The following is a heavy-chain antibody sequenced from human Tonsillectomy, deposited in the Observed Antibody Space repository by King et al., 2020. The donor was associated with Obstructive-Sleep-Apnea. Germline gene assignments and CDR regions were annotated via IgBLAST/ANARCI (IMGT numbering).Heavy chain of an antibody. CDR3: ARPLWFGELLYFDY. J-gene: IGHJ4*02. V-gene: IGHV1-18*01. CDR2: ISAYNGNT. D-gene: IGHD3-10*01. Sequence: VQLVQSGAEVKKPGASVKVSCKASGYTFSSYGFSWVRQAPGQGLEWMGWISAYNGNTNYAQKLQGRVTMTTATSTSTAYMELRRLRSDDTAVYYCARPLWFGELLYFDYWGQGTLVTVSS. CDR1: GYTFSSYG.